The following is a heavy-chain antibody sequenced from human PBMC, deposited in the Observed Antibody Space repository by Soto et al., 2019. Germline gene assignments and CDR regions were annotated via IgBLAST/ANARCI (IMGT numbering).Heavy chain of an antibody. J-gene: IGHJ4*02. CDR2: IKSKTDGGTT. CDR3: TTDAPGLRYFDWPPEGY. Sequence: PGGSLRLSCAASGFTFSNAWMSWVRQAPGKGLEWVGRIKSKTDGGTTDYAAPVKGRFTISRDDSKNTLYLQMNSLKTEDTAVYYCTTDAPGLRYFDWPPEGYWGQGTLVTVSS. V-gene: IGHV3-15*01. CDR1: GFTFSNAW. D-gene: IGHD3-9*01.